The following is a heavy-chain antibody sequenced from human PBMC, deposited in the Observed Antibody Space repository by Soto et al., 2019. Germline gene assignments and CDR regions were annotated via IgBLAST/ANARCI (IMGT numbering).Heavy chain of an antibody. D-gene: IGHD6-13*01. CDR3: ARVGASNWYYFDY. Sequence: GGSLRLSCAASGFTFSKYWMIWVRQAPGKGLGWVASINQDGGEKNYVDSVKGRFTISRDNAKKSLYLQVNGLRAEDTAVYYCARVGASNWYYFDYWGQGTLVTVSS. CDR1: GFTFSKYW. V-gene: IGHV3-7*03. CDR2: INQDGGEK. J-gene: IGHJ4*02.